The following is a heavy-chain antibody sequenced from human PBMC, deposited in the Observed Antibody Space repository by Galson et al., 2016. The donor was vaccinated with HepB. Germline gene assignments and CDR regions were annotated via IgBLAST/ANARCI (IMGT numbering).Heavy chain of an antibody. J-gene: IGHJ4*02. CDR2: IWYDGSNK. D-gene: IGHD3-9*01. V-gene: IGHV3-33*01. CDR1: GFTFGDYA. Sequence: SLRLSCAASGFTFGDYAMSWVRQAPGKGLEWVAVIWYDGSNKYYADSVKGRFTISRDNSKNTLYLQMNSLRAEDTAVYYCARGRYDILTLANWGQGTLVTVSS. CDR3: ARGRYDILTLAN.